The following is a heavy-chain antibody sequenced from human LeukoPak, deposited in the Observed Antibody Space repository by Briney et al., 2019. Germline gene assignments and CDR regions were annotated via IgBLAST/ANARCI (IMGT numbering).Heavy chain of an antibody. V-gene: IGHV3-7*01. CDR2: IKQDGSEK. D-gene: IGHD2-2*01. Sequence: GGSLRLSCAASGFTFSSYWMSWVRQAPGKGLEWVANIKQDGSEKYYVDSVKGRFTISRDNAKNSLYLQMNSLRAEDTAVYYCARWYCSSTSCRSRSNWFDPWGQGTLVTVSS. J-gene: IGHJ5*02. CDR3: ARWYCSSTSCRSRSNWFDP. CDR1: GFTFSSYW.